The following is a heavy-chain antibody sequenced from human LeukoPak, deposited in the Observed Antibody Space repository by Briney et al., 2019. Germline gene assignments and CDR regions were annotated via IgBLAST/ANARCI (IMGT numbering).Heavy chain of an antibody. Sequence: GGSLRLSCAASGFTFSSYAMSWVRRAPGKGLEWVSAISGSGGSTYYADSVKGRFTISRDNSKNTLYLQMNSLRAEDTAVYYCAKRIVVVVAATKLSDWFDPWGQGTLVTVSS. CDR2: ISGSGGST. V-gene: IGHV3-23*01. CDR3: AKRIVVVVAATKLSDWFDP. CDR1: GFTFSSYA. J-gene: IGHJ5*02. D-gene: IGHD2-15*01.